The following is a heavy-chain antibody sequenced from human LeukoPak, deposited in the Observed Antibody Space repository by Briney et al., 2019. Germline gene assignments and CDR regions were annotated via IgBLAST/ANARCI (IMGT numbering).Heavy chain of an antibody. D-gene: IGHD3-3*01. Sequence: PGGSLRLSCAASGFTFSGSWMSWVRQAPGKGLEWVSYISSSSSTIYYADSVKGRFTISRDNAKNSLYLQMNSLRAEDTAVYYCARDMVPRNFWSGSSLDDAFDIWGQGTMVTVSS. CDR1: GFTFSGSW. CDR3: ARDMVPRNFWSGSSLDDAFDI. V-gene: IGHV3-48*01. CDR2: ISSSSSTI. J-gene: IGHJ3*02.